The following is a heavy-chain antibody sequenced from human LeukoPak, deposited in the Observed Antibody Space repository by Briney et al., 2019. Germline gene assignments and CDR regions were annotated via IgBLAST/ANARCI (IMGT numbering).Heavy chain of an antibody. CDR3: ARDLGGTTGKFDY. V-gene: IGHV4-39*07. CDR2: IYYSGST. CDR1: GGSISSSSYY. J-gene: IGHJ4*02. Sequence: SETLSLTCTVSGGSISSSSYYWGWIRQPPGKGLEWIGSIYYSGSTYYNPSLKSRVTISVDTSKNQFSLKLSSVTAADTAVYYCARDLGGTTGKFDYWGQGTLVTVSS. D-gene: IGHD1-7*01.